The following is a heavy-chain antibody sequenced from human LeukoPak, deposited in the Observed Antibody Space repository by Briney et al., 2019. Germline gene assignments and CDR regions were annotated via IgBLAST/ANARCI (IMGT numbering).Heavy chain of an antibody. CDR3: AKVYSDTAAAFFDY. CDR2: ISWNSGSR. V-gene: IGHV3-9*01. Sequence: GRSLRLSCAASGFTFDDYAMHWVRQAPGKGLEWVSSISWNSGSRVYADSVKGRFTISRDNAKNSLYLQMNSLRAEDTALYYCAKVYSDTAAAFFDYWGQGTLVTVSS. CDR1: GFTFDDYA. J-gene: IGHJ4*02. D-gene: IGHD6-13*01.